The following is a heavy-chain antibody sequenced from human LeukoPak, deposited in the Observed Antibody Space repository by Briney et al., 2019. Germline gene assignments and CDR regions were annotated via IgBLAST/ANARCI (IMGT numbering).Heavy chain of an antibody. CDR2: IYYSGST. CDR1: GGSITSSSYY. J-gene: IGHJ3*02. Sequence: SETLSLTCIVSGGSITSSSYYWGWIRQPPGKGLEWIGSIYYSGSTFYNPSLKSRVTMSVDTSKKQFSLKLSSVTAADTAIYYCARVAQLSPLDAFDIWGQGTIVTVSS. V-gene: IGHV4-39*07. D-gene: IGHD2/OR15-2a*01. CDR3: ARVAQLSPLDAFDI.